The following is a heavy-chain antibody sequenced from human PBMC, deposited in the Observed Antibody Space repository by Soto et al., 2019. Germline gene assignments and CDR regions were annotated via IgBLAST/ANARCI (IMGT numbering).Heavy chain of an antibody. CDR2: IWSDGNNK. J-gene: IGHJ4*02. CDR1: GFTSSSYG. D-gene: IGHD3-9*01. V-gene: IGHV3-33*01. CDR3: ARVFDTYYFDS. Sequence: GGSLRLSCAASGFTSSSYGMHWVRQAPGKGLEWVAVIWSDGNNKYYADSVKGRFTISRDNSKKTLYLQMNSLRAEDTAVYYCARVFDTYYFDSWGQGNMVTVSS.